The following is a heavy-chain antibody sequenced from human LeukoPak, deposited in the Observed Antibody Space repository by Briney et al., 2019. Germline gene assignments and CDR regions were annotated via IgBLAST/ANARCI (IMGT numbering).Heavy chain of an antibody. CDR2: IYSGGNT. Sequence: GGSLRRSCAASVLAVSSKYSSWVPQAPGKGLEGVSVIYSGGNTFYADSVKDRFTSSRDNSKKTVYLQMTNLRVEHTAPCHCAKDPGHNLGTDYGDQWGLGNLVTVSS. CDR3: AKDPGHNLGTDYGDQ. CDR1: VLAVSSKY. J-gene: IGHJ4*02. D-gene: IGHD3/OR15-3a*01. V-gene: IGHV3-66*01.